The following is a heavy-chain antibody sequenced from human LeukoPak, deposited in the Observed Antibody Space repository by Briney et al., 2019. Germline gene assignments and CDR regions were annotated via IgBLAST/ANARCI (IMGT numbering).Heavy chain of an antibody. CDR1: AGSFSGYY. D-gene: IGHD5-24*01. Sequence: SETLSLTCAVYAGSFSGYYWSWIRQPPGKGLEWVGEINHSGSTNYNPSLKSRVSISVDTSKNQFSLMLSSVTAADTAVYFCARGRRDGYNGPWYLDLWGRGTLVTVSS. CDR2: INHSGST. CDR3: ARGRRDGYNGPWYLDL. J-gene: IGHJ2*01. V-gene: IGHV4-34*01.